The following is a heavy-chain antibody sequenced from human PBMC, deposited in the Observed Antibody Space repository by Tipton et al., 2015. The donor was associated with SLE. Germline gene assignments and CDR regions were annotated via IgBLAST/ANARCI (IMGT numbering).Heavy chain of an antibody. Sequence: TLSLTCAVYGGSVSGHYWSWIRQPPGKGLEWIGYIYYSGYTSYNPSLKSRVTISVDTSKNQFSLKLSSVTAADTAVYYCARGPEQWLVNPHYFDYWGQGTLVTVSS. CDR2: IYYSGYT. CDR1: GGSVSGHY. D-gene: IGHD6-19*01. CDR3: ARGPEQWLVNPHYFDY. V-gene: IGHV4-34*01. J-gene: IGHJ4*02.